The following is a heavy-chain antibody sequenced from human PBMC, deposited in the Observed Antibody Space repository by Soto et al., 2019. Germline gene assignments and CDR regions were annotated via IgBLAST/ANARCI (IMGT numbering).Heavy chain of an antibody. CDR3: ARGMTPPGAPAWYYFDS. J-gene: IGHJ4*02. Sequence: SETLSLTCTVSGGSISSYYWSWIRQPAGKGLEWIGRFSLSGTTNYNPSLRSRVTMSADVSKNQFSLRLTSVTAADTALYYCARGMTPPGAPAWYYFDSWGQGTLVTVSS. V-gene: IGHV4-4*07. CDR1: GGSISSYY. D-gene: IGHD2-8*02. CDR2: FSLSGTT.